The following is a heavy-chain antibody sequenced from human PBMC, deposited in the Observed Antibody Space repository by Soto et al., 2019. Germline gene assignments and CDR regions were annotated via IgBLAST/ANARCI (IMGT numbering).Heavy chain of an antibody. V-gene: IGHV3-7*05. Sequence: QLVESGGGLVQPGGSLRLSCAASGFTFSNSWMTWVRQAPGKGLEWVANIKGDESAMSYWDSVRGRFTVSRDNAKNSLYLQMNSLRAEDTALYYCARDVSPGSSGWYFDAFDIWGQGTMVTVSS. CDR3: ARDVSPGSSGWYFDAFDI. J-gene: IGHJ3*02. CDR2: IKGDESAM. D-gene: IGHD6-13*01. CDR1: GFTFSNSW.